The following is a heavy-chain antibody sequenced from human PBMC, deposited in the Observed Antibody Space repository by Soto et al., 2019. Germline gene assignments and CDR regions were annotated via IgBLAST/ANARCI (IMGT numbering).Heavy chain of an antibody. D-gene: IGHD6-19*01. V-gene: IGHV3-23*01. J-gene: IGHJ6*02. CDR2: ISGSGGST. Sequence: AGGSLRLSCAASGFTFSSYAMSWVRQAPGKGLEWVSAISGSGGSTYYADSVKGRFTISRDNSKNTLYLQMNSLRAEDTAVYYCAKKSGWYVSVDYYGMDVWGQGTTVTVSS. CDR1: GFTFSSYA. CDR3: AKKSGWYVSVDYYGMDV.